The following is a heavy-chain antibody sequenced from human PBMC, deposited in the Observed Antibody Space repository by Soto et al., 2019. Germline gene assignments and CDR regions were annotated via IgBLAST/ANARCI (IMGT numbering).Heavy chain of an antibody. V-gene: IGHV3-30-3*01. CDR1: GFTFSSYA. CDR2: ISYDGSNK. J-gene: IGHJ4*02. D-gene: IGHD6-19*01. Sequence: QVQLVESGGGVVQPGRSLRLSCAASGFTFSSYAMHWVRQAPGKGLEWVAVISYDGSNKYYADSVKGRFTISRDNSKNTLYMQMNSLRAEDTAVYYCAREGTLRQTGLGLAVAGPYYWGQGTLVTVSS. CDR3: AREGTLRQTGLGLAVAGPYY.